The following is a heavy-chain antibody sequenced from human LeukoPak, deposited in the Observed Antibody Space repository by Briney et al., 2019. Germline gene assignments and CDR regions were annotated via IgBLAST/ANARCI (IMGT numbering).Heavy chain of an antibody. Sequence: PGRSLRLSCTASGFTFGDYAMSWVRQAPGKGLEWVGFIRSKAYGGTTEYAASVKGRFTISRDDSKSIAYLQMNSLRTEDTAVYYCTRDPLRYFDWSFSYYYYGMDVWGKGTTVTVSS. J-gene: IGHJ6*04. CDR3: TRDPLRYFDWSFSYYYYGMDV. CDR1: GFTFGDYA. CDR2: IRSKAYGGTT. V-gene: IGHV3-49*04. D-gene: IGHD3-9*01.